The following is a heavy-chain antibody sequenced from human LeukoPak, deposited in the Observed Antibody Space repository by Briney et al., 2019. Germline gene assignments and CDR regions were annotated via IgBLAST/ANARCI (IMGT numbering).Heavy chain of an antibody. CDR2: IYHSGST. CDR1: GGSITTYY. CDR3: ARSRVWNDYWGTFDY. V-gene: IGHV4-59*01. D-gene: IGHD3-3*01. J-gene: IGHJ4*01. Sequence: SETLSLTCTVSGGSITTYYWSWIRQSPGKGLEWIGYIYHSGSTNYNPSLKSRVTMSVDMSNNQFSLRLSSVTAADTGVYYCARSRVWNDYWGTFDYWAHGALVPVSS.